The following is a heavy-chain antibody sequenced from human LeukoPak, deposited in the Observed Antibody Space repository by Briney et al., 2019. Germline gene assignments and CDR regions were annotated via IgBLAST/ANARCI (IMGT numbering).Heavy chain of an antibody. CDR1: GFTFSSYA. J-gene: IGHJ4*02. CDR3: AKDRGVLWFGEESYYFDY. V-gene: IGHV3-23*01. CDR2: ISGSGGST. D-gene: IGHD3-10*01. Sequence: PGGSLRLSCAASGFTFSSYAMSWVRQAPGKGLEWVSAISGSGGSTYYADSVKGRFTISRDNSKNTLYLQMNSLRAEDTAVYYYAKDRGVLWFGEESYYFDYWGQGTLVTVSS.